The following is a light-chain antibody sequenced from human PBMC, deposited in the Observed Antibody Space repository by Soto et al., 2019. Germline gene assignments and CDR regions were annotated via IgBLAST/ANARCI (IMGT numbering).Light chain of an antibody. Sequence: EIALTQSQGTLSLSPGERATRACRASQSVNSNYLAWYQRKPGQAPRLLIYGASSRATDIPYRFSGSGSGTDFTLTITRLEPEDFAVYYCQQYGSSPPTFGQGTKVEIK. J-gene: IGKJ1*01. CDR3: QQYGSSPPT. V-gene: IGKV3-20*01. CDR2: GAS. CDR1: QSVNSNY.